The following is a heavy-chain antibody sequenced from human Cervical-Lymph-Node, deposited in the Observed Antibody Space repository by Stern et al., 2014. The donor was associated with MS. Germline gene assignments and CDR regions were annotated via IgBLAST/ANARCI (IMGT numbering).Heavy chain of an antibody. CDR2: IYRSGST. Sequence: VQLVESGSGQAKPSQTLSLTCAVSGGSISSGGSSWNWIRQPPGKGLEWIGFIYRSGSTYYNPSLKGRVFISVDTSKNQFALNLRSVTAADTAVYYCARGGVIYTQDRNGFDVWGQGTMVTVSS. CDR3: ARGGVIYTQDRNGFDV. CDR1: GGSISSGGSS. J-gene: IGHJ3*01. D-gene: IGHD2-21*01. V-gene: IGHV4-30-2*01.